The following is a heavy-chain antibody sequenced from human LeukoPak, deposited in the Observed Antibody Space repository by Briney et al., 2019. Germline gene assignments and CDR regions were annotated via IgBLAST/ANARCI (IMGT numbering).Heavy chain of an antibody. CDR1: GGSSSGYY. CDR3: ARRVRKANYYHHYMDV. Sequence: SETLSLTCAVYGGSSSGYYWSWIRQPPGKGLEWIGEINHSGSTNYNPSLKSRVTISVDTSKNQFSLKLSSVTAADTAVYYCARRVRKANYYHHYMDVWGKGTPVTLS. J-gene: IGHJ6*03. V-gene: IGHV4-34*01. D-gene: IGHD5/OR15-5a*01. CDR2: INHSGST.